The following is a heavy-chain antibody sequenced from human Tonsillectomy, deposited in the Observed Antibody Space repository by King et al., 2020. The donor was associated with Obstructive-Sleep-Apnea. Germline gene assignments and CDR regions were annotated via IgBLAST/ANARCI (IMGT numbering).Heavy chain of an antibody. CDR2: ISGSAGST. V-gene: IGHV3-23*04. Sequence: VQLVESGGGLVQPGGSLRLSCAASGFTFSNYVMSWVRQAPGKGLEWVSSISGSAGSTYYADSVKGRFTISRDNSKNTLYLQMNSLSAEDTAVFYCAGRYYDSAGYYYGFDHWGQGTLVTVSS. J-gene: IGHJ4*02. CDR1: GFTFSNYV. CDR3: AGRYYDSAGYYYGFDH. D-gene: IGHD3-22*01.